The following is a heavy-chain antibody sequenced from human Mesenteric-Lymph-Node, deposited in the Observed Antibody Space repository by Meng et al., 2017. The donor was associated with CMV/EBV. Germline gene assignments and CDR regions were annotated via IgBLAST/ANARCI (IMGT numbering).Heavy chain of an antibody. Sequence: GGSLRLSCAASGFTCDDFAMHWVRQAPGKGLEWVSGISWNSGSIGYADSVKGRFTISRDNAKNSLYLQMNSLRAEDTALYYCAKDVSDYYDSSGQFDYWGQGTLVTVSS. D-gene: IGHD3-22*01. CDR2: ISWNSGSI. CDR1: GFTCDDFA. CDR3: AKDVSDYYDSSGQFDY. J-gene: IGHJ4*02. V-gene: IGHV3-9*01.